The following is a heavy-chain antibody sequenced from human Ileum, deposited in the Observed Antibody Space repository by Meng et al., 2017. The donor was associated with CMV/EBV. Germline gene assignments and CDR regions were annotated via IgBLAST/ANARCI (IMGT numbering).Heavy chain of an antibody. CDR2: IYYSGST. D-gene: IGHD3-9*01. J-gene: IGHJ4*02. CDR3: ARVWIDKAQYYDILTGYYRCGNFDY. V-gene: IGHV4-59*01. Sequence: WSWIRQPPGKGLEWIGYIYYSGSTNYNPSLKSRVTISVDTSKNQFSLKLSSVTAADTAVYYCARVWIDKAQYYDILTGYYRCGNFDYWGQGTLVTVSS.